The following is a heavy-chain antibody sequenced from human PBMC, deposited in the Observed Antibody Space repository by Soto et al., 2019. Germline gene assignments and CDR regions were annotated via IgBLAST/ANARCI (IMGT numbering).Heavy chain of an antibody. D-gene: IGHD6-6*01. V-gene: IGHV3-23*01. CDR1: GFTFSSYA. CDR3: AKGFRKYSSSSSALDI. Sequence: PGGSLRLSCAASGFTFSSYAMSWVRQAPGKGLEWVSAISGSGGSTYYADSVKGRFTISRDNSKNTLYLQMNSLRAEDTAVYYCAKGFRKYSSSSSALDIWGQGTMVTVSS. CDR2: ISGSGGST. J-gene: IGHJ3*02.